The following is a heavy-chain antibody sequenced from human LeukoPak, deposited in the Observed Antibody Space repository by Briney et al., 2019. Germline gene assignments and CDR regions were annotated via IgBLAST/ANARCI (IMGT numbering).Heavy chain of an antibody. J-gene: IGHJ3*02. CDR1: GFTFSSYG. V-gene: IGHV3-30*18. CDR2: ISYDGSNK. Sequence: GGSLRLSCAASGFTFSSYGMHWVRQAPGKGLEWVAVISYDGSNKYYADSVKGRFTISRDNSKNTLYLQMNSLRAEDTAVYYCAKSLGENEAFDIWGQRTMVTVSS. D-gene: IGHD3-16*01. CDR3: AKSLGENEAFDI.